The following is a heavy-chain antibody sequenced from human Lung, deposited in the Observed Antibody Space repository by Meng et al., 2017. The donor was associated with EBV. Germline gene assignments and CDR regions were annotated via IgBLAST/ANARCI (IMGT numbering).Heavy chain of an antibody. CDR2: ISSNSTYI. Sequence: VQRVESAGGLVNPGGSLRLPCAASGFTLSNYAMTWCLQAPGKVLEGVSSISSNSTYIYYADAWKGRFTISRDNAKNSLFLQMIRRRADDTAVYYCATTRGSGLVRFCGQGTLVTVSS. V-gene: IGHV3-21*01. CDR1: GFTLSNYA. CDR3: ATTRGSGLVRF. J-gene: IGHJ4*02. D-gene: IGHD3-10*01.